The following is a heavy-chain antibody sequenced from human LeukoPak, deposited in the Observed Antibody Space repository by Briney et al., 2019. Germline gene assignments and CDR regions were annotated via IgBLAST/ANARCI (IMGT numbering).Heavy chain of an antibody. J-gene: IGHJ3*02. D-gene: IGHD2-2*01. CDR1: GYTFTDYY. CDR3: ATAAYNAFDI. Sequence: ASVKVSCKVSGYTFTDYYMHWVQQAPGKGLEWMGLADPEDGETIYAEKFQGRVTITADTSTDTAYMELSSLRSEDTAVYYCATAAYNAFDIWGQGTMVTVSS. CDR2: ADPEDGET. V-gene: IGHV1-69-2*01.